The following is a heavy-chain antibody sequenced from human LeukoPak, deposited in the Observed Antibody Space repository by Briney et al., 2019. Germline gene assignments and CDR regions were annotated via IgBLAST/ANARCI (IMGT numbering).Heavy chain of an antibody. CDR1: GYTFNNYD. CDR3: ARAWSTSCFDY. V-gene: IGHV1-8*01. Sequence: ASVKVSCKASGYTFNNYDINWVRQAPGQGLEWMGWMNPNSGNTGYAQKFQGRFTLTRETFISTAYMELSSLRSEDTAVYYCARAWSTSCFDYWGQGTLVTVSS. D-gene: IGHD2-2*01. J-gene: IGHJ4*02. CDR2: MNPNSGNT.